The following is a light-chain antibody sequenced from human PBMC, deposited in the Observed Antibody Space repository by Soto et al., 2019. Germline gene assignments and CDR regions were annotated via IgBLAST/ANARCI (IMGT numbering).Light chain of an antibody. J-gene: IGKJ4*01. CDR3: QQRSHGPGT. Sequence: EVVLTQSPATLSLSPGERATLSCRASQSVSDYLAWYQHKPVQAPRLLIYDASNRATGIPARFTGSGSGTDFTLTISSLEPEEFAVYYCQQRSHGPGTFGGGTKVDIK. CDR1: QSVSDY. V-gene: IGKV3-11*01. CDR2: DAS.